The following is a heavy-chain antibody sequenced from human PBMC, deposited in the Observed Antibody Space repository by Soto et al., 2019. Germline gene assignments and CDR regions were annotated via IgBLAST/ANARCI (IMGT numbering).Heavy chain of an antibody. Sequence: GGSLRLSCVASGFTFSGYGMHWVRQAPGKGLEWLAVISHDGSDKYYADSVRGRFTISRDNSENTLYPQMNSLRPEDTAVYYCAKEDVWFAKDYWGQGTLVTVSS. J-gene: IGHJ4*02. CDR1: GFTFSGYG. CDR2: ISHDGSDK. V-gene: IGHV3-30*18. D-gene: IGHD3-10*01. CDR3: AKEDVWFAKDY.